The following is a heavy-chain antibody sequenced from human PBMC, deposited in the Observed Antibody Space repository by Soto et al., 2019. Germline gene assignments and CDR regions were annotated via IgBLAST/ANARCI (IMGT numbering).Heavy chain of an antibody. CDR2: INHSGST. CDR3: ARGPSMYSSGWYGHDY. Sequence: SETLSLTCAVYGGSFSGYYWSWIRQPPGKGLEWIGEINHSGSTNYNPSLKSRVTISVDTSKNQFSLKLSSVTAADTAVYYCARGPSMYSSGWYGHDYWGQGTLVTVSS. CDR1: GGSFSGYY. D-gene: IGHD6-19*01. J-gene: IGHJ4*02. V-gene: IGHV4-34*01.